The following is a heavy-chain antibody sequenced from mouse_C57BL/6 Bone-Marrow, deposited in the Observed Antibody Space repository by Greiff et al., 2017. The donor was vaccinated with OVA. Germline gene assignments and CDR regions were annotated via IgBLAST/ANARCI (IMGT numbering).Heavy chain of an antibody. Sequence: QVQLKQSGAELVKPGASVKISCKASGYAFSSYWMNWVKQRPGKGLEWIGQIYPGDGDTNYNGKFKGKATLTADKSSSTAYMQLSSLTSEDSAVYFCARPPLWEGHYARDHGGQGTSVTVSS. CDR2: IYPGDGDT. J-gene: IGHJ4*01. D-gene: IGHD1-1*02. V-gene: IGHV1-80*01. CDR1: GYAFSSYW. CDR3: ARPPLWEGHYARDH.